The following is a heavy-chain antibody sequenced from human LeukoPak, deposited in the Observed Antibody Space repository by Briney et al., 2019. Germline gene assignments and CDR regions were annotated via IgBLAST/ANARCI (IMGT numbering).Heavy chain of an antibody. CDR3: ARVKGVTIFGVVIYEGYYYYMDV. CDR1: GFTFDDYG. J-gene: IGHJ6*03. V-gene: IGHV3-7*01. D-gene: IGHD3-3*01. Sequence: GGSLRLSCAASGFTFDDYGMSWVRQAPGKGLEWVANIKQDGSEKYYVDSVKGRFTISRDNAKNTLYLQMNSLRAEDTAVYYCARVKGVTIFGVVIYEGYYYYMDVWGKGTTVTVSS. CDR2: IKQDGSEK.